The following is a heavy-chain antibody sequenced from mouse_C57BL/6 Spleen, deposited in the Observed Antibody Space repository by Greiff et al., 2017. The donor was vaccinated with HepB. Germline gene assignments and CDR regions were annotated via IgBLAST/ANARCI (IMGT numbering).Heavy chain of an antibody. V-gene: IGHV5-17*01. CDR2: ISSGSSTI. D-gene: IGHD2-1*01. CDR1: GFTFSDYG. CDR3: ARDGNFPFDY. J-gene: IGHJ2*01. Sequence: VQLKESGGGLVKPGGSLKLSCAASGFTFSDYGMHWVRQAPEKGLEWVAYISSGSSTIYYADTVKGRFTISRDNAKNTLFLQMTSLRSEDTAMYYCARDGNFPFDYWGQGTTLTVSS.